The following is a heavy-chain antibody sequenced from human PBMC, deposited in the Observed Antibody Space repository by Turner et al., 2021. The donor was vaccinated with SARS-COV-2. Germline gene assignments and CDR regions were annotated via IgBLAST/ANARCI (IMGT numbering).Heavy chain of an antibody. Sequence: QVQLVESGGGVVQPGRSLRLSSAAYGFTFSRYGLRWVRQAPGKGLVWVAVIWYDGSNKYYADSVKGRFTISRDNSKNTLYLQMNSLGAEDTAVYYCARDPRGGHYYDSSGYYPDYWGQGTLVTVSS. D-gene: IGHD3-22*01. CDR3: ARDPRGGHYYDSSGYYPDY. CDR1: GFTFSRYG. J-gene: IGHJ4*02. V-gene: IGHV3-33*01. CDR2: IWYDGSNK.